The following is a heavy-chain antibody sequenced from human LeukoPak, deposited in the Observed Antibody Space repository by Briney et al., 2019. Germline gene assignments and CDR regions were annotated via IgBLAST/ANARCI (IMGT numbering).Heavy chain of an antibody. CDR3: ARAEGDYGDYNGQYFQH. J-gene: IGHJ1*01. CDR2: ISAYNGNT. CDR1: GYTFTSYG. V-gene: IGHV1-18*01. Sequence: ASVKVSCKASGYTFTSYGISWVRQAPGQGLEWMGWISAYNGNTNYAQKLQGRVTMTTDTSTSTAYMELRSLRSDDTAVYYCARAEGDYGDYNGQYFQHWGQGTLVTVSS. D-gene: IGHD4-17*01.